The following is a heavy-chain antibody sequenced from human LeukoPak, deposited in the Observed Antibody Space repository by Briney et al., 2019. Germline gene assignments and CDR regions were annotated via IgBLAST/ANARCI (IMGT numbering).Heavy chain of an antibody. V-gene: IGHV3-74*01. Sequence: PGGSLRLSCVTSGFTFSRYGMHWVRQSPGKGLVWVSHINHDGTIRNYADSVRGRFTISRDIATLYLQMNSLGAEDTAVYYCARDVFSLGDSWGQGTLVTVSS. CDR3: ARDVFSLGDS. CDR2: INHDGTIR. J-gene: IGHJ4*02. D-gene: IGHD2/OR15-2a*01. CDR1: GFTFSRYG.